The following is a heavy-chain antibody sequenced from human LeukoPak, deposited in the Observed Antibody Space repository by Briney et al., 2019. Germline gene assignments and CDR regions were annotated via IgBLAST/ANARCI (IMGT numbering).Heavy chain of an antibody. Sequence: GGSLRLSCAASGFTFSTYSMDWVRQAPGKGLEWVSSISSTSSYIYYANSVKGRFTISRDNAKSSLYLQMNSLRAEDTAVYYCARSYDSSGYPTYYFDYWGQGTLVTVSS. D-gene: IGHD3-22*01. V-gene: IGHV3-21*01. CDR3: ARSYDSSGYPTYYFDY. CDR1: GFTFSTYS. J-gene: IGHJ4*02. CDR2: ISSTSSYI.